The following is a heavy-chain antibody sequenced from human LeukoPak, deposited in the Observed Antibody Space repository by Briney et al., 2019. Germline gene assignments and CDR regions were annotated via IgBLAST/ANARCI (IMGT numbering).Heavy chain of an antibody. CDR3: ARENNYGYDY. V-gene: IGHV2-70*11. D-gene: IGHD5-18*01. Sequence: SGPTLVNPTRTLTLTCTCSGFSLSTSGMYVSWIRQPPGKALEWLARIDWDDAKYYSKSLKTRLTISKDTSKNQVVLTMTNMDPVDTATYCCARENNYGYDYWGQGTLVTVSS. J-gene: IGHJ4*02. CDR1: GFSLSTSGMY. CDR2: IDWDDAK.